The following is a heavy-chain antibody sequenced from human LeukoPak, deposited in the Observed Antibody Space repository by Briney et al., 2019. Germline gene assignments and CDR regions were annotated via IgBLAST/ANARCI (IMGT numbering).Heavy chain of an antibody. CDR1: GFTFSSYA. V-gene: IGHV3-30*04. CDR3: ARDRVTMVRGVISWTFDY. J-gene: IGHJ4*02. CDR2: ISYDGSNK. Sequence: PGRSLRLSCAASGFTFSSYAMHWVRQAPGKGLEWVAVISYDGSNKYYADSVKGRFTISRDNSKNTLYLQMSSLRAEDTAVYYCARDRVTMVRGVISWTFDYWGQGTLVTVSS. D-gene: IGHD3-10*01.